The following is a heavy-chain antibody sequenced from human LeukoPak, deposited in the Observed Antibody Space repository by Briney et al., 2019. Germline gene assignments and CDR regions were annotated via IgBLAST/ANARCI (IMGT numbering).Heavy chain of an antibody. J-gene: IGHJ4*02. Sequence: GGSLRLSCTASGFTFSSFAMSWVRQAPGKGLAWVSAISGSGDSTSYADSVRGRFIISRDNSKNTLYLQMDSLRAEDTAVYYCATNRTTGGHRFDYWGQGTLVTVSS. D-gene: IGHD1-1*01. CDR3: ATNRTTGGHRFDY. CDR1: GFTFSSFA. V-gene: IGHV3-23*01. CDR2: ISGSGDST.